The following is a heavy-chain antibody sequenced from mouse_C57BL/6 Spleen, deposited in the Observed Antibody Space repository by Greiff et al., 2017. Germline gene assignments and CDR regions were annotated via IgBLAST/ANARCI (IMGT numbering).Heavy chain of an antibody. V-gene: IGHV1-18*01. CDR3: ARGISFYGNYVDYFDY. D-gene: IGHD2-1*01. Sequence: EVQLQQSGPELVKPGASVKIPCKASGYTFTDYNMDWVKQSHGKSLEWIGDINPNNGGTIYNQKFKGKATLTVDKSSSTAYMELRSLTSEDTAVYYCARGISFYGNYVDYFDYWGQGTTLTVSS. CDR2: INPNNGGT. J-gene: IGHJ2*01. CDR1: GYTFTDYN.